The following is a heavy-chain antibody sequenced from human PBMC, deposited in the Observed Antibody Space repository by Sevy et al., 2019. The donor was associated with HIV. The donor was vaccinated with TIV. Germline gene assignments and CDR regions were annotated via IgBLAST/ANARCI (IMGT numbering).Heavy chain of an antibody. V-gene: IGHV1-69*06. J-gene: IGHJ5*02. Sequence: ASVKVSCKASGGTFSSYAISWVRQAPGQGLEWMGGIIPIFGTANYAQKFQGRVPITADKSTSTAYMELSSLRSEDTAVYYCARDVGYYDFWSGYLEGYNWFDPWGQGTLVTVSS. CDR2: IIPIFGTA. CDR3: ARDVGYYDFWSGYLEGYNWFDP. CDR1: GGTFSSYA. D-gene: IGHD3-3*01.